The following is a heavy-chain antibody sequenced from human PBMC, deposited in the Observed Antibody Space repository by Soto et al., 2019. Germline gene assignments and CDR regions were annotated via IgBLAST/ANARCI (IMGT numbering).Heavy chain of an antibody. CDR1: GFTFSSNA. CDR2: ISSSGGST. D-gene: IGHD2-15*01. CDR3: AKAQGGSYFDY. V-gene: IGHV3-23*01. J-gene: IGHJ4*02. Sequence: GGSLRLSCAASGFTFSSNAMSWVRQAPGKGLEWVSGISSSGGSTYYADSVKGRFTISRDNSKNMLYLQMNNLRAEDTAVYYCAKAQGGSYFDYWGQGTLVTISS.